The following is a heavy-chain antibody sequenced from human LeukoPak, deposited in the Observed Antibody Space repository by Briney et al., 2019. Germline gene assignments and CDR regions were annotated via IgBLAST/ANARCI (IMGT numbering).Heavy chain of an antibody. Sequence: ASVKVSCKASGYTFTSYYMHWVRQAPGQGLEWMGIINPSGGSTSYAQKFQGRVTMTWDTSTSTVYMELSSLRSEDTAVYYCARDLEGRITMVRGARGVGMDVWGQGTTVTVSS. CDR1: GYTFTSYY. V-gene: IGHV1-46*01. D-gene: IGHD3-10*01. J-gene: IGHJ6*02. CDR2: INPSGGST. CDR3: ARDLEGRITMVRGARGVGMDV.